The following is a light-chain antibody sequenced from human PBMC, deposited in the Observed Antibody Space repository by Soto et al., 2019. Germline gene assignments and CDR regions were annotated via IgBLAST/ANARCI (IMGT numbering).Light chain of an antibody. J-gene: IGKJ4*01. CDR1: QDIRSD. Sequence: AIQMTQSPSSLFASVGDRVTVTCRASQDIRSDVGWYQQKPGQAPKVLMYAASRLHSGVPSRFSGSGSGTHFVLTITSLQPEDVATYYCLQNNNYPLTFGGGTKVEIK. V-gene: IGKV1-6*01. CDR2: AAS. CDR3: LQNNNYPLT.